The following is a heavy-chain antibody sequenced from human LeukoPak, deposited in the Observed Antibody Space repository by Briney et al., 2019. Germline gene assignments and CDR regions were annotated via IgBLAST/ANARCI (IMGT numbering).Heavy chain of an antibody. Sequence: GGSLRLSCAASGFTFSSYGMHWVRQAPGKGLEWVAFIRYDGSNKYYADSVKGRFTISRYNSKNTLYLQMNSLRAEDTAVYYCAKDPYYYGSGSYSPFDYWGQGTLVTVSS. CDR2: IRYDGSNK. V-gene: IGHV3-30*02. CDR3: AKDPYYYGSGSYSPFDY. CDR1: GFTFSSYG. J-gene: IGHJ4*02. D-gene: IGHD3-10*01.